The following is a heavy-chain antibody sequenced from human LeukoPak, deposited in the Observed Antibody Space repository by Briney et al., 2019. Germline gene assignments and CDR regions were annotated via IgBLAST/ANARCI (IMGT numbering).Heavy chain of an antibody. CDR1: GFTFSSYG. J-gene: IGHJ4*02. CDR2: IRYDGSNK. Sequence: RGSLRLSCAASGFTFSSYGMHWVREAPGKGLEWVAFIRYDGSNKYYADSVKGRFTISRDNSKNPLYLQMSSLRAEDTAVYYCAKDRYGGSDYWGQGTLVTVSS. D-gene: IGHD4-23*01. V-gene: IGHV3-30*02. CDR3: AKDRYGGSDY.